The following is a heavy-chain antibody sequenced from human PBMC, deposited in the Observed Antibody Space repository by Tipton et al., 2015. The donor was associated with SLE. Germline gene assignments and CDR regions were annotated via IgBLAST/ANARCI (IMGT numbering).Heavy chain of an antibody. CDR1: GGSISSSSYY. D-gene: IGHD4-17*01. CDR3: ARIRPGHGDPFDF. J-gene: IGHJ4*02. CDR2: LYGSGSPT. V-gene: IGHV4-39*07. Sequence: TLSLTCTVSGGSISSSSYYWGWIRQPPGKGLEWIGRLYGSGSPTHYNPSLEGRVTVSVDTSQNQVSLKLTSVPAADTAVYYCARIRPGHGDPFDFWGQGTLVTVSS.